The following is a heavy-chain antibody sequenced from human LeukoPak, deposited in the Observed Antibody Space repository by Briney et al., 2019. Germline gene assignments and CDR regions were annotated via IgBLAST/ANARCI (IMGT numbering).Heavy chain of an antibody. CDR1: GFMFSTYA. Sequence: GGSLRLSCVTSGFMFSTYAMSWVRQAPGKGLEWGSIISGSGERTYYAASVKGRFTVSRDNSKNTLYLQMKSLRAEDTAVYYCVSQSYSGSDNYYFHYWGQGTLVAVSS. D-gene: IGHD1-26*01. CDR3: VSQSYSGSDNYYFHY. J-gene: IGHJ4*02. V-gene: IGHV3-23*01. CDR2: ISGSGERT.